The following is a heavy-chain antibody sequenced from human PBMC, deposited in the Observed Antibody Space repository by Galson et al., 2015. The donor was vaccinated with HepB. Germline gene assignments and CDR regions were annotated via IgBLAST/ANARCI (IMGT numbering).Heavy chain of an antibody. CDR1: GSTFTSYG. CDR2: ISSYDGNT. Sequence: SVKVSCKASGSTFTSYGISWVRQAPGQGLEWMGWISSYDGNTNYAQKLQGRVTMTTDTSTSTAYMELRSLRSDDTAVYYCARGSYCGGECWHYCGQATLVTASS. V-gene: IGHV1-18*01. J-gene: IGHJ4*02. D-gene: IGHD2-21*01. CDR3: ARGSYCGGECWHY.